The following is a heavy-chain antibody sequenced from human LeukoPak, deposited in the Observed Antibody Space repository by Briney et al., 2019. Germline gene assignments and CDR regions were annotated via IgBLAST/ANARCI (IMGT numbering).Heavy chain of an antibody. V-gene: IGHV3-30*18. CDR1: GFTFSSYG. J-gene: IGHJ4*02. CDR2: ISYDGSNK. CDR3: AKISIAAAGTGVDY. D-gene: IGHD6-13*01. Sequence: GGSLRLSCAASGFTFSSYGMHWVRQAPGKGLEWVAVISYDGSNKYYADSVKGRFTISRDNSKNTLYLRMNSLRAEDTAVYYCAKISIAAAGTGVDYWGQGTLVTVSS.